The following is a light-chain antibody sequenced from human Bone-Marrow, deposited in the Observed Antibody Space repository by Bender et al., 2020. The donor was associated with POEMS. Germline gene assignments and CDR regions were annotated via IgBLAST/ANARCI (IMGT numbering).Light chain of an antibody. CDR1: SNDIGSFDH. V-gene: IGLV2-23*02. CDR3: FAYANTITFA. J-gene: IGLJ2*01. Sequence: QSALTQPPSASGSPGQSVTISCTGTSNDIGSFDHFSWYQQHPGKVPNLIIYEVSQRPSGVSNRFSASKSGNTASLTISGLQAEDEAEYYCFAYANTITFAFGGGTKLTVL. CDR2: EVS.